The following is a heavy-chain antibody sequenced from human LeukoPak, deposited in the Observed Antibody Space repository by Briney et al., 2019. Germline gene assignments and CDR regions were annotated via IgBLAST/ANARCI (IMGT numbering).Heavy chain of an antibody. Sequence: GGSLRLSCAASGFTFSNYGLSWVRQAPGKGLEWVGRIKSQTDNGTTDYAAPVKGRFTISRDDSKNTVYLQMNSLKTEDTAVYYCTTFYYWGQGTLVTVSS. V-gene: IGHV3-15*01. CDR1: GFTFSNYG. CDR3: TTFYY. J-gene: IGHJ4*02. CDR2: IKSQTDNGTT.